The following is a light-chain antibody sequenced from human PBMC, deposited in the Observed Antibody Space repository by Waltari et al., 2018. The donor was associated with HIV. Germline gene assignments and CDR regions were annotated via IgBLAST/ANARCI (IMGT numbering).Light chain of an antibody. CDR3: SSYTSSSTYVV. V-gene: IGLV2-14*01. Sequence: QSALTQPASVSGSPGQSITISCTGTSSDVGGYNYVSWYQQHPGKAPKLMIYEVSSRPSVVSNRFSGSKSGNTASLTISGLQAEDEADYYCSSYTSSSTYVVFGGGTKLTVL. CDR2: EVS. J-gene: IGLJ2*01. CDR1: SSDVGGYNY.